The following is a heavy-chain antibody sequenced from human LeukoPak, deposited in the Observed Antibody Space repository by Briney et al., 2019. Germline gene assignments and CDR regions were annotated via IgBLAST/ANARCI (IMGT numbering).Heavy chain of an antibody. CDR3: AKDEFSGSGGSWWPDYYYGMDV. V-gene: IGHV3-23*01. D-gene: IGHD2-15*01. J-gene: IGHJ6*02. Sequence: PGGSLRLPCAASGFTFSSYAMSWVRQAPGKGLEWVSAISGSGGSTYYADSVKGRFTISRDNSKNTLYLQMNSLRAEDTAVYYCAKDEFSGSGGSWWPDYYYGMDVWGQGTTVTVSS. CDR2: ISGSGGST. CDR1: GFTFSSYA.